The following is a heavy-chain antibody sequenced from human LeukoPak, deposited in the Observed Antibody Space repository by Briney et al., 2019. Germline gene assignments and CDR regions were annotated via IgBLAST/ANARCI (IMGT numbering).Heavy chain of an antibody. V-gene: IGHV4-34*01. CDR1: GGSFSDYY. J-gene: IGHJ3*02. CDR3: ACNPAYCSSTSCYQSAFDI. CDR2: INHSGST. Sequence: PSETLSLTCAVYGGSFSDYYWSWIRQPPGKGLEWIGEINHSGSTNYNPSLKSRVTISVDTSKNQFSLKLSSVTAADTAVYYCACNPAYCSSTSCYQSAFDIWGQGTMVTVSS. D-gene: IGHD2-2*01.